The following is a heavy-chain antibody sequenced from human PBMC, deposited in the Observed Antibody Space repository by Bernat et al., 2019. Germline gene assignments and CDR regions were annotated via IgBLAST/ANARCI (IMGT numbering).Heavy chain of an antibody. V-gene: IGHV3-9*01. CDR1: GFTFDDYG. Sequence: EVQLVESGGGLVQPGRSLRLSCVASGFTFDDYGMHWVRQAPGKGLEWVSSITWNSNNIGYADSMKGRFTISRDNAKNSLYLQMNSLRTEDTALYYCAKGSNHDSSGYPDYWGQGTLVTVSS. D-gene: IGHD3-22*01. CDR2: ITWNSNNI. J-gene: IGHJ4*02. CDR3: AKGSNHDSSGYPDY.